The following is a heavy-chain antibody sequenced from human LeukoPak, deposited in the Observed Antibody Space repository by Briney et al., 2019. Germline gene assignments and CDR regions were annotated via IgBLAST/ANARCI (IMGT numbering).Heavy chain of an antibody. D-gene: IGHD3-16*01. J-gene: IGHJ3*02. CDR3: ARGGRRSYGDDAFDM. CDR2: IKQDGSEK. V-gene: IGHV3-7*01. CDR1: GFTFNNYW. Sequence: PGGSLRLSCAASGFTFNNYWMNWVRQAPGRGLEWVANIKQDGSEKYSVDSVKGRFTISRDNAKNSLYLQMNSLRAADTAVYYCARGGRRSYGDDAFDMWGQGTMVTVSS.